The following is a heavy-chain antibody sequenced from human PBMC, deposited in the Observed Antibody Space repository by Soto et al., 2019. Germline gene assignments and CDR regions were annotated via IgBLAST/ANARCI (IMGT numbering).Heavy chain of an antibody. CDR1: GITFSTYA. CDR3: AKSFSSNWYDYFDY. D-gene: IGHD6-13*01. J-gene: IGHJ4*02. CDR2: ISGSGGST. Sequence: GSLRLSCAASGITFSTYAMSWVRQAPGKGLEWVSAISGSGGSTYYADSVKGRFTISRDKSKNTLYLQMNSLRAEDTALYYCAKSFSSNWYDYFDYWGQGSLVTVSS. V-gene: IGHV3-23*01.